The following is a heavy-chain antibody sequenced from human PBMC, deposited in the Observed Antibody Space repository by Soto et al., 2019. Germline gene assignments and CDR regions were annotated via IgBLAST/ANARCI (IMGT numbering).Heavy chain of an antibody. D-gene: IGHD6-19*01. J-gene: IGHJ4*02. Sequence: EVQLLESGGGLVQPGGSLRLSCAASGFTFNSYAMTWVRQAPGKGLEWVSGISGGGVSTHYADSVKGRFTISRDNSKNTRYLQMNSLRAEDTAIYYCAKGYSSGWYPGGNWGQGTLVTVSS. CDR1: GFTFNSYA. CDR2: ISGGGVST. CDR3: AKGYSSGWYPGGN. V-gene: IGHV3-23*01.